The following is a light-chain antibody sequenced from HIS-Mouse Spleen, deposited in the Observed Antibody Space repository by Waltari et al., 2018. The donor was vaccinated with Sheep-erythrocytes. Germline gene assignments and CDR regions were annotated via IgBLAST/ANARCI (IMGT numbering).Light chain of an antibody. J-gene: IGKJ1*01. CDR1: QSVSSY. CDR3: QQRSNWPQPWT. V-gene: IGKV3-11*01. Sequence: EIVLTQSPATLSLSPGERATLSCRASQSVSSYLAWYQQKPGQAPRLLIYDASNRATGIPARFSGSGSGTDFTLTISSLEPEDFAVYYCQQRSNWPQPWTFGQGTKVGIK. CDR2: DAS.